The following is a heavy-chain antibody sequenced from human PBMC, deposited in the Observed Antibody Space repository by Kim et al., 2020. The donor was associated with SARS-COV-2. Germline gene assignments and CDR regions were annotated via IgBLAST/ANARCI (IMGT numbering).Heavy chain of an antibody. Sequence: GGSLRLSCAASGFTFSDYYMSWIRQAPGKGLEWVSYISSSGSTIYYADSVKGRFTISRDNAKNSLYLQMNSLRAEDTAVYYCARDWVDYGEHQRIDYWGQGTLVTVSS. V-gene: IGHV3-11*01. CDR1: GFTFSDYY. CDR3: ARDWVDYGEHQRIDY. J-gene: IGHJ4*02. D-gene: IGHD4-17*01. CDR2: ISSSGSTI.